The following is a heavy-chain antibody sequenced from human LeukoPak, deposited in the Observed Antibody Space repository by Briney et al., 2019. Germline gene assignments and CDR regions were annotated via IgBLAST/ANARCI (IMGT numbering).Heavy chain of an antibody. D-gene: IGHD5-18*01. CDR2: ISGRSAYT. CDR1: GFTFSDYY. J-gene: IGHJ5*02. V-gene: IGHV3-11*06. CDR3: ASSLYNYDRFDP. Sequence: GGSLRLSCAASGFTFSDYYMSWMRQAPGKGLEWVSYISGRSAYTKYADSVKGRFTISRDNAKNSLFLQMNSLRAEDTAVYYCASSLYNYDRFDPWGQGTLVTVSS.